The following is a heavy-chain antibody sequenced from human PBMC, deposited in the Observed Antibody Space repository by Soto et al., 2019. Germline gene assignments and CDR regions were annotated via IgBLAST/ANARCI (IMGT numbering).Heavy chain of an antibody. V-gene: IGHV3-7*01. D-gene: IGHD1-26*01. CDR1: GFTFSNHW. Sequence: EVQLVESGGGLVQPGGSLRLSCAASGFTFSNHWMTWIRQSPGKGPERVANINEDGSAGYYVDSVRGRFIISRDNAENSLYLQMNGLRADDTAVYYCARDIPRGASHLDNWGQGTLVTVSS. J-gene: IGHJ4*02. CDR2: INEDGSAG. CDR3: ARDIPRGASHLDN.